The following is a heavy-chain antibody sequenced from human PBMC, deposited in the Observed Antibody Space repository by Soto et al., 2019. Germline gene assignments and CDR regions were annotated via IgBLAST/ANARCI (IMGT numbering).Heavy chain of an antibody. V-gene: IGHV1-69*04. J-gene: IGHJ6*02. CDR1: GGTFSSYT. Sequence: SVKVSCKASGGTFSSYTISWVRQAPGQGLEWMGRIIPILGIANYAQKFQGRVTITADKSTSTAYMELSSLRSEDTAVYYCARDGVVVAATRHYYYYYGMDVWGQGTTVTVSS. CDR2: IIPILGIA. CDR3: ARDGVVVAATRHYYYYYGMDV. D-gene: IGHD2-15*01.